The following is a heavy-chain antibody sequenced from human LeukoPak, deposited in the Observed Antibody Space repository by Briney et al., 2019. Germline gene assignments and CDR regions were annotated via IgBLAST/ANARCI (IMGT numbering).Heavy chain of an antibody. CDR1: GYTFTSYD. V-gene: IGHV1-8*03. CDR2: MNPNSGNT. J-gene: IGHJ5*02. Sequence: GASVKVSCKASGYTFTSYDINWVRQATGQGLEWMGWMNPNSGNTGYAQKFQGRVTITRNTSISTAYMELSSLRSEDTAVYYCARRYSSSWYSFDPWGQGTLVTASS. D-gene: IGHD6-13*01. CDR3: ARRYSSSWYSFDP.